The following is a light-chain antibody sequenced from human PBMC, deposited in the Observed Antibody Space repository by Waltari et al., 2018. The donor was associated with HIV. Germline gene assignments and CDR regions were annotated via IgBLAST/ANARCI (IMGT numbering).Light chain of an antibody. Sequence: IVMTQSPLSLPVTPGAPASISCRSSQSLLHSNGYNYLDWYLQKPGQSPQVLMYLGSSRASGVPDRFSGSGSGTDFTLKISRVEAEDVGLYYCRQALQTPITFGQGTRLEIK. CDR3: RQALQTPIT. CDR1: QSLLHSNGYNY. CDR2: LGS. V-gene: IGKV2-28*01. J-gene: IGKJ5*01.